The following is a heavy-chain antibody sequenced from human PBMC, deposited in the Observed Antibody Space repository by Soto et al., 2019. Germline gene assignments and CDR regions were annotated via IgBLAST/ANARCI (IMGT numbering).Heavy chain of an antibody. Sequence: QVQLQESGPGLVKASETLSLTYTVSSGSFSTYYWSWIRQPAGKGLEWIGRIYSSGSTLYNPSLKSRVTMSVDTSKNQFSLKLSSVTAADTAVYLCAGGAAADFFDYWGQGTLVTVSS. D-gene: IGHD6-13*01. J-gene: IGHJ4*02. V-gene: IGHV4-4*07. CDR3: AGGAAADFFDY. CDR1: SGSFSTYY. CDR2: IYSSGST.